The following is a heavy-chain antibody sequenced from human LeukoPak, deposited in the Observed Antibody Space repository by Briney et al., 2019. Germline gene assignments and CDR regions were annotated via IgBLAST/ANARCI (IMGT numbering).Heavy chain of an antibody. V-gene: IGHV4-34*01. CDR3: ARRHPAIAAGRIDY. CDR2: INHSGST. CDR1: GGSFSGYY. D-gene: IGHD6-13*01. J-gene: IGHJ4*02. Sequence: SETLSLTCAVYGGSFSGYYWSWIRQPPGKGLEWIGEINHSGSTNYNPSLKSRVTISVDTSKNQFSLKLSSVTAADTAVYYCARRHPAIAAGRIDYWGQGTLVTVSS.